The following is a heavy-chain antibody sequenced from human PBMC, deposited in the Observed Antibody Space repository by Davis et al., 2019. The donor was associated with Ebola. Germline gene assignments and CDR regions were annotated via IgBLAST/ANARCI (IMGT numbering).Heavy chain of an antibody. D-gene: IGHD3-22*01. CDR2: ISWDGRST. CDR1: GVTLGDYA. Sequence: PGGSLRLSCAASGVTLGDYAVHWGRQAPGKGLEWVSLISWDGRSTAYGDSVRDRFTISRDNSGNFLYLQMNGLRVEDSALYYCTAYDSTFRNYWGQGNLVTVSS. J-gene: IGHJ4*02. CDR3: TAYDSTFRNY. V-gene: IGHV3-43D*03.